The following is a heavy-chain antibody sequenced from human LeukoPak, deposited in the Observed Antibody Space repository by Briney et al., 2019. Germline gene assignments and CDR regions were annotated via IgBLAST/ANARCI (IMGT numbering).Heavy chain of an antibody. V-gene: IGHV3-48*01. CDR1: GFTFSSYS. CDR3: ARANYGSGWYGAFDI. D-gene: IGHD6-19*01. J-gene: IGHJ3*02. CDR2: ISNSISTI. Sequence: GGSLRLSCAASGFTFSSYSMNWVRQAPGKGLEWVSYISNSISTIYCADSVKGRFTISRDNAKNSLYLQMNSLRAEDTAVYYCARANYGSGWYGAFDIWGQGTMVTVSS.